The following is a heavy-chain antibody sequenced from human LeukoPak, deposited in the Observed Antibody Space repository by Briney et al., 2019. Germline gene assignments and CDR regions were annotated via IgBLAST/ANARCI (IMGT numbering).Heavy chain of an antibody. V-gene: IGHV4-4*09. CDR3: ARQAQDGTDNYFDP. CDR1: SGSISGHY. CDR2: TYTSGIT. J-gene: IGHJ5*02. Sequence: ETLSLTCTVSSGSISGHYWSWIRQSPGRGLEWIGNTYTSGITKYNPSLNSRVTISIDTSKNRFSLKVTSMTAADTAIYYCARQAQDGTDNYFDPWGRGILVTVSS. D-gene: IGHD1-14*01.